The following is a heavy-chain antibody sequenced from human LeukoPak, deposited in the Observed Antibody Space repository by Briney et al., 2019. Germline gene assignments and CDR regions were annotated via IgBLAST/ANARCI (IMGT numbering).Heavy chain of an antibody. D-gene: IGHD3-3*01. J-gene: IGHJ6*02. CDR2: IYTSGST. V-gene: IGHV4-4*07. CDR3: ARSRSGYFMNYYYYGMVV. CDR1: GGSISSYY. Sequence: SETLSLTCTVSGGSISSYYWSWIRQPAGKGLEWIGRIYTSGSTNYNPSLKSRVTMSVDTSKNQFSLKLSSVTAADTAVYYCARSRSGYFMNYYYYGMVVWGQGTTVTVSS.